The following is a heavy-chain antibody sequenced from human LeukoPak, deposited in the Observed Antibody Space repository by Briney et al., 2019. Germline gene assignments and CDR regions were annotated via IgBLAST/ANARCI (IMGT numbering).Heavy chain of an antibody. CDR2: IYHSGTT. D-gene: IGHD2-21*02. J-gene: IGHJ4*02. CDR3: ARERSDSIFDY. Sequence: PSETLSLTCTVSGGSISGYYWSWIRQPPGKGLEWIGYIYHSGTTKYNPSLKSRVTTSVDTPNNQFSLKLNSVTAADTAVYYCARERSDSIFDYWGQGTLVTVSS. V-gene: IGHV4-59*01. CDR1: GGSISGYY.